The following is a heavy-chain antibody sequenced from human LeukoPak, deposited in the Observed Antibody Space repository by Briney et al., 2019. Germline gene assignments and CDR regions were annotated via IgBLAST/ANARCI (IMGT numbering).Heavy chain of an antibody. CDR1: GGSFSGYY. CDR3: ARGRITIFGGGDWFDP. D-gene: IGHD3-3*01. J-gene: IGHJ5*02. Sequence: SETLSLTCAVYGGSFSGYYWSWIRQPPGKGLEWIGEINHSGSTNYNPSLKSRVTISVDTSKNQFSLKLSSVTAADTAVYYCARGRITIFGGGDWFDPWGQGTLVTVS. CDR2: INHSGST. V-gene: IGHV4-34*01.